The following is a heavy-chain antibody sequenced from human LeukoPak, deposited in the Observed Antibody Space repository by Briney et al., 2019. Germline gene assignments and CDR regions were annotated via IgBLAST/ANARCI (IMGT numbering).Heavy chain of an antibody. CDR2: IYTSGST. CDR3: ARAHYASGSPIDY. J-gene: IGHJ4*02. CDR1: GGSISSGSYY. Sequence: SQTLSLTCTVSGGSISSGSYYWSWIRQPAGKGLEWIGRIYTSGSTYYDPSLKSRVTISVDTSKHQFSLKLRSVTAADTAIYYCARAHYASGSPIDYWGQGTLVTVSS. D-gene: IGHD3-10*01. V-gene: IGHV4-61*02.